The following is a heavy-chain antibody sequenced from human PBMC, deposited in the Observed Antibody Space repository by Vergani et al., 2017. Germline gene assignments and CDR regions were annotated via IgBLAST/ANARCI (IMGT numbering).Heavy chain of an antibody. CDR2: ISSSSSTI. Sequence: EVQLVESGGGLVQPGGSLRPSCAASGFTFSSYSMNWVRQAPGKGLEWVSYISSSSSTIYYADSVKGRFTISRDNAKNSLYLQMNSLRAEDTAVYYCARGSEVGFDYWGQGTLVTVSS. V-gene: IGHV3-48*01. D-gene: IGHD3-16*01. J-gene: IGHJ4*02. CDR3: ARGSEVGFDY. CDR1: GFTFSSYS.